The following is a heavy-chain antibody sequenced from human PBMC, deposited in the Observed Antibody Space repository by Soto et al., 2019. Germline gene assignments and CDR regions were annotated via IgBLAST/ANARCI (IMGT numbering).Heavy chain of an antibody. CDR1: GFTFSDDY. CDR3: ARIRLTGYFDY. J-gene: IGHJ4*02. Sequence: LSCAASGFTFSDDYMSWIREAPGTGLEWVSYISSSSSYTNYADSVKGRFTISRDNAKNSLYLQMNSLRAEDTAVYYCARIRLTGYFDYWGQGTLVTVSS. V-gene: IGHV3-11*03. CDR2: ISSSSSYT.